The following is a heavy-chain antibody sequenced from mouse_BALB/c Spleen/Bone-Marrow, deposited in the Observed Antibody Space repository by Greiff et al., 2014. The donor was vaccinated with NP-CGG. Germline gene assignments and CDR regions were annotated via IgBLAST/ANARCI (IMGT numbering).Heavy chain of an antibody. CDR1: GFTFTDYY. V-gene: IGHV7-3*02. Sequence: VESGGGLVQPGGSLRLSCATSGFTFTDYYMNWVRQPPGKALEWLGFIRNKANGYTTEYSASVKSRFTISRDNSQNILYLQMNTLRVDDSATYYCARDKGRVFFDYWGQGTTLTVSS. CDR3: ARDKGRVFFDY. CDR2: IRNKANGYTT. J-gene: IGHJ2*01.